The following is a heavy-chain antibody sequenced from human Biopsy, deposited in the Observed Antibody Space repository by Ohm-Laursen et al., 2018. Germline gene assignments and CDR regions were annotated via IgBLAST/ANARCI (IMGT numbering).Heavy chain of an antibody. CDR3: AHGSGSYYKWDF. D-gene: IGHD3-10*01. V-gene: IGHV4-59*08. CDR2: VFDRGTT. Sequence: TLSLTCTPSGDSITRSYWSWIRQSPGKGLEWIGHVFDRGTTNYNPSVRSRVTMSEDTSKKHFSLKMTSVTAADTAIYYCAHGSGSYYKWDFWGRGILVTVSS. J-gene: IGHJ4*02. CDR1: GDSITRSY.